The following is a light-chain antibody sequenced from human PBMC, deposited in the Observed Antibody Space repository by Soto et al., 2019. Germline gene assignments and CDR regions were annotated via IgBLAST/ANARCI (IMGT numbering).Light chain of an antibody. V-gene: IGKV4-1*01. CDR3: QQCDVSPLT. Sequence: TVKTNHPPSPASAPVEDTTTNCRPTQSGLYSYNNRDDLAWYQQKPGQAPKWLIIWASTRESGVPERFSGSGSGTDFTLTISSLQAEDVAAYYCQQCDVSPLTFGEGTKVDIK. J-gene: IGKJ4*01. CDR1: QSGLYSYNNRDD. CDR2: WAS.